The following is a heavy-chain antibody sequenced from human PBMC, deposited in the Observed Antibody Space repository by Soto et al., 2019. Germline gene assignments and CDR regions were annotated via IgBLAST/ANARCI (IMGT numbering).Heavy chain of an antibody. CDR1: GSTFTSDG. J-gene: IGHJ6*02. CDR3: ARKGYLGNFLMDV. V-gene: IGHV1-18*01. D-gene: IGHD1-26*01. Sequence: ASVKVSCTASGSTFTSDGISWVRKAPGQGLEWMGWISGHNGKADYAEDFHCRVIMTTDTSTATASMDLRGLRSDDTALYYCARKGYLGNFLMDVGGQGTPVTV. CDR2: ISGHNGKA.